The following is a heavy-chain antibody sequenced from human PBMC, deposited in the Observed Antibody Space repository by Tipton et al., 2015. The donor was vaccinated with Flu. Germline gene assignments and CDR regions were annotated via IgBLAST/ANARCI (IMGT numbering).Heavy chain of an antibody. Sequence: LRLSCTVSGASISSYYWSWVRQPPGKGLEWIGHIYYTGTTNYNPSLKSRVTISSDTSKTHCSLKMTYVTAADTAVYYCARDTTTRPRVFEIWGQGTKVTVSS. CDR3: ARDTTTRPRVFEI. D-gene: IGHD1-1*01. V-gene: IGHV4-59*01. CDR2: IYYTGTT. CDR1: GASISSYY. J-gene: IGHJ3*02.